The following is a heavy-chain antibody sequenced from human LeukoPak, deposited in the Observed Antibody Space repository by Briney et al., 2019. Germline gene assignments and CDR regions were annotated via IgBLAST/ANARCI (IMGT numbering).Heavy chain of an antibody. CDR3: ARARSAALGYYGFWSGYYPNFDY. J-gene: IGHJ4*02. Sequence: SETLSLTCAVYGGSFSGYYWSWIRQPPGKGLEWIGEINHSGSTNYNPSLKSRVTISVDTSKNQFSLKLSSVTAADTAVYYCARARSAALGYYGFWSGYYPNFDYWGQGTLVTVSS. V-gene: IGHV4-34*01. D-gene: IGHD3-3*01. CDR1: GGSFSGYY. CDR2: INHSGST.